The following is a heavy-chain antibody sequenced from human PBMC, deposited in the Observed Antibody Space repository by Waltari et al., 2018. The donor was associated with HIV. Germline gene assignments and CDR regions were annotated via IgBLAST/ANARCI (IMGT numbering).Heavy chain of an antibody. CDR3: ARQTAMVTSYFDY. CDR1: GGSISSYY. V-gene: IGHV4-59*01. J-gene: IGHJ4*02. CDR2: IYYSGST. Sequence: QVHLQESGPGLVKPSETLSITCTVSGGSISSYYWSWIRQPPGKGLEWIGYIYYSGSTTYNPSLKSRVTISVDTSKNQFSLKLSSVTAADTAVYYCARQTAMVTSYFDYWGQGTLVTVSS. D-gene: IGHD5-18*01.